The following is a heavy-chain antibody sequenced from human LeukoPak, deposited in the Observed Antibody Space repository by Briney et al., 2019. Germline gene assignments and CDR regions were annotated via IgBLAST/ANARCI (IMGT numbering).Heavy chain of an antibody. CDR2: ISGSGGST. CDR3: AKDLKFGWFRELGGNWFDP. D-gene: IGHD3-10*01. CDR1: GFTFSSYA. V-gene: IGHV3-23*01. Sequence: GASLRLSCAASGFTFSSYAMSWVRQAPGKGLEWVSAISGSGGSTYYADSVKGRFTISRDNSKNTLYLQMNSLRAEDTAVYYCAKDLKFGWFRELGGNWFDPWGQGTLVTVSS. J-gene: IGHJ5*02.